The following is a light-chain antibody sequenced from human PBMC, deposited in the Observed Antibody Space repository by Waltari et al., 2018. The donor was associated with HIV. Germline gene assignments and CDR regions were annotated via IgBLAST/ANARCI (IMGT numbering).Light chain of an antibody. CDR2: RDS. J-gene: IGLJ2*01. V-gene: IGLV3-9*01. Sequence: SYELTQPLSVSVALGQTARITCGGNNIGSKNVHWYQQKPGQAPVLVIYRDSNRPSGIPERFSGSNSGNTATLTISRAQAGDEADYYCHVWDSSTVVFGGGTK. CDR1: NIGSKN. CDR3: HVWDSSTVV.